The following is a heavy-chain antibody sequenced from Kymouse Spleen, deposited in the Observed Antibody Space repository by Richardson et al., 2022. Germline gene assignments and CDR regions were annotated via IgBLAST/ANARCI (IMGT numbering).Heavy chain of an antibody. D-gene: IGHD2-2*02. CDR2: ISYDGSNK. V-gene: IGHV3-30*18. CDR3: AKDSALPAAPYYYYYGMDV. Sequence: QVQLVESGGGVVQPGRSLRLSCAASGFTFSSYGMHWVRQAPGKGLEWVAVISYDGSNKYYADSVKGRFTISRDNSKNTLYLQMNSLRAEDTAVYYCAKDSALPAAPYYYYYGMDVWGQGTTVTVSS. J-gene: IGHJ6*02. CDR1: GFTFSSYG.